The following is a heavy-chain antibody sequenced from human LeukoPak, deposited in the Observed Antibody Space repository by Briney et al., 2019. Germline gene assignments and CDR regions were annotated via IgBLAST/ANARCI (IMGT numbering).Heavy chain of an antibody. V-gene: IGHV1-2*02. CDR1: GYTFTGYY. Sequence: GASVKVSCKASGYTFTGYYMHWVRQAPGQGLEWMGWINPNSGGTNYAQKFQGRVTMTRDTSISTAYMELSRLRSDDTAVYYCARVHVPYSSGWYPWFDPWGQGTLVTVSS. J-gene: IGHJ5*02. CDR3: ARVHVPYSSGWYPWFDP. D-gene: IGHD6-19*01. CDR2: INPNSGGT.